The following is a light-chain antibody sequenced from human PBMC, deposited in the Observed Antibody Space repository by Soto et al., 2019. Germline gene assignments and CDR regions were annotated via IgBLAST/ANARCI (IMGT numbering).Light chain of an antibody. Sequence: EIVLTQSPGTLSLSPGERATLSCRASQSVSSSYLAWYQQKPGQAPRLLIYGASSRATGIPDRFSGSGSGTXXXXTISXLEPEDFAVYYCQQYGSSPPYTFGQGTKLEIK. V-gene: IGKV3-20*01. CDR3: QQYGSSPPYT. CDR1: QSVSSSY. CDR2: GAS. J-gene: IGKJ2*01.